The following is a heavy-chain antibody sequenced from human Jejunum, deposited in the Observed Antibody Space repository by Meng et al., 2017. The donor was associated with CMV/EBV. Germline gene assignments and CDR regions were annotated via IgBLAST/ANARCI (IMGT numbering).Heavy chain of an antibody. Sequence: SYFWTWIRQPPGKGLEWLGYVHYDGGSTNYNPSLKSRVTISVDSPENQFSLKLTSVTAADTAVYYCARVPAELGSSSSSYYFDSWGQGTLVTVSS. V-gene: IGHV4-59*01. CDR2: VHYDGGST. J-gene: IGHJ4*02. CDR3: ARVPAELGSSSSSYYFDS. CDR1: SYF. D-gene: IGHD6-13*01.